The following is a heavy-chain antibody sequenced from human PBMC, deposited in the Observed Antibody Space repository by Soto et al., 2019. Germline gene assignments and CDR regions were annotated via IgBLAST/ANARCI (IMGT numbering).Heavy chain of an antibody. CDR1: GGTFSSYA. CDR3: ARDTELLHLSFAFDI. J-gene: IGHJ3*02. D-gene: IGHD1-26*01. V-gene: IGHV1-69*13. CDR2: IIPIFGTA. Sequence: SVKVSCKASGGTFSSYAISWVRQAPGQGLEWMGGIIPIFGTANYAQKFQGRVTITADESTSTAYMELSSLRSEDTAVYYCARDTELLHLSFAFDIWGQGTMVTVSS.